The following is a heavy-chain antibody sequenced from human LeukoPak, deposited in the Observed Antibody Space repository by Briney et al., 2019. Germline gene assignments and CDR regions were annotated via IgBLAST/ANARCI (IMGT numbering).Heavy chain of an antibody. CDR1: GFTFSDYY. D-gene: IGHD6-19*01. CDR2: ISSSGSTI. CDR3: AKGTSSGWFLFDY. V-gene: IGHV3-11*01. Sequence: GGSLRLSCAASGFTFSDYYMSWIRQALGKGLEWVSYISSSGSTIYYADSVKGRFTISRDNAKNSLYLQMNSLRAEDTAVYYCAKGTSSGWFLFDYWGQGTLVTVSS. J-gene: IGHJ4*02.